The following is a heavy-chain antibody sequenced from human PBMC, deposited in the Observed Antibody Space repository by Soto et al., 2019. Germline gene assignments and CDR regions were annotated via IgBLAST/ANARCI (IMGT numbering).Heavy chain of an antibody. CDR3: ARDEAQNYYDSIPFDY. CDR2: IWYDGSNK. CDR1: GLTFSSYG. V-gene: IGHV3-33*01. J-gene: IGHJ4*02. Sequence: LRLSCAASGLTFSSYGMHWVRQAPGKGLEWVAVIWYDGSNKYYADSVKGRFTISRDNSKNTLYLQMNSLRAEDTAVYYCARDEAQNYYDSIPFDYWGQGTLVTVSS. D-gene: IGHD3-22*01.